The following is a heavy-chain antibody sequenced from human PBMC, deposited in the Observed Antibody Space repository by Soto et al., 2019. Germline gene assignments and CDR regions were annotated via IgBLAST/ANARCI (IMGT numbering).Heavy chain of an antibody. J-gene: IGHJ6*02. D-gene: IGHD2-2*01. CDR3: ARGAPRGLYCSSTSCERGMDV. Sequence: ASVKVSCKASGYTFTGYYMHWVRQAPGQGLEWKGWINPNSGGTNYAQKFQGWVTMTRDTSISTAYMELSRLRSDDTAVYYCARGAPRGLYCSSTSCERGMDVWGQGTTVTVSS. V-gene: IGHV1-2*04. CDR2: INPNSGGT. CDR1: GYTFTGYY.